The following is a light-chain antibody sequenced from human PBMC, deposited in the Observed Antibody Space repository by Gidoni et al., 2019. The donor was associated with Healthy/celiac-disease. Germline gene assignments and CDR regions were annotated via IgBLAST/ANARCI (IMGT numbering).Light chain of an antibody. V-gene: IGLV3-25*03. CDR3: QSADSSGTSHVV. J-gene: IGLJ2*01. CDR2: KDS. CDR1: ALPKQY. Sequence: SYELPQPPSLSVSPVQTARITCSGDALPKQYAYWYQQKPGQAPVLVIYKDSERPSGIPERFSGSSSGTTVTLTISGVQAEDEADYYCQSADSSGTSHVVFGGGTKLTVL.